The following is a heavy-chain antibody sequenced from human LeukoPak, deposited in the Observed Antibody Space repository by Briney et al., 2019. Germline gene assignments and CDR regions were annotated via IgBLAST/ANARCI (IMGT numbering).Heavy chain of an antibody. CDR1: GGSFSGYY. V-gene: IGHV4-34*01. J-gene: IGHJ4*02. CDR3: AGVGCTGGTCYSRDFDF. D-gene: IGHD2-15*01. CDR2: INHSGST. Sequence: SETLSLTCAVYGGSFSGYYWSWIRQPPEKGLEWIAEINHSGSTNYNPSLKSRVTISVDTSKNQFPLNLNSVTAADTAVYYCAGVGCTGGTCYSRDFDFWGQGTLVTVSS.